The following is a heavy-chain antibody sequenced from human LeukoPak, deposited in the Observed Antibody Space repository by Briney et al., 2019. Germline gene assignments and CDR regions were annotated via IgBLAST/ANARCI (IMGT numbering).Heavy chain of an antibody. V-gene: IGHV3-20*04. CDR2: VNWNGGST. D-gene: IGHD3-3*01. Sequence: SSGTLSLTCAVSGGSISSNNWWSWVRQPPGKGLEWISGVNWNGGSTGYADSVKGRFTISRDNAKNSLYLQMNSLRAEDTAVYYCAKDMAARSLWSGYPWDYWGQGTLVTVSS. J-gene: IGHJ4*02. CDR3: AKDMAARSLWSGYPWDY. CDR1: GGSISSNNW.